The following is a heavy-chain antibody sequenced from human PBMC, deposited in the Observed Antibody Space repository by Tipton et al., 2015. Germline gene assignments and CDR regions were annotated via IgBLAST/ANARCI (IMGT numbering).Heavy chain of an antibody. Sequence: TLSLTCAVYGGSFSGYYWSWIRQPPGKGLEWIGEINHSGRPNYTPSLNSRVTISIDTSRNQFSLKLSSVTAADTAVYYCARDFTPYQYYAMDVWGQGTTVTVSS. CDR2: INHSGRP. D-gene: IGHD2/OR15-2a*01. CDR3: ARDFTPYQYYAMDV. CDR1: GGSFSGYY. V-gene: IGHV4-34*01. J-gene: IGHJ6*02.